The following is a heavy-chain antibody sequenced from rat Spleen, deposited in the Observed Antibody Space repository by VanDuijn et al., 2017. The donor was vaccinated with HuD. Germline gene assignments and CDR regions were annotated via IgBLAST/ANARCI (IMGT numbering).Heavy chain of an antibody. CDR2: IIYDGSST. V-gene: IGHV5-17*01. D-gene: IGHD3-8*01. CDR3: ARHRGTYPHVMDA. Sequence: EVQLVESGGGLVQPGRSLKFSCAASGFTFSDYAMAWVRQAPKKGLEWVATIIYDGSSTYYRDSVKGRFTISRDNAKSTLYLQMDSLRSEDTATYYCARHRGTYPHVMDAWGQGASVTVSS. J-gene: IGHJ4*01. CDR1: GFTFSDYA.